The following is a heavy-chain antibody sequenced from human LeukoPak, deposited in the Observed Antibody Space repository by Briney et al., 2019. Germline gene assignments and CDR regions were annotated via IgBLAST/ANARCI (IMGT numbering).Heavy chain of an antibody. J-gene: IGHJ5*02. D-gene: IGHD5-12*01. Sequence: GGSLRLSCAASGFTFSSYAMSWVRQAPGKGLEWGSAIGGSGGSTYYADSVKGRFTISRDNSKNTLYLQMNSLRAEDTAVYYCAKRKNIVANDFGFDRWGQGTLVTVSS. CDR2: IGGSGGST. CDR1: GFTFSSYA. V-gene: IGHV3-23*01. CDR3: AKRKNIVANDFGFDR.